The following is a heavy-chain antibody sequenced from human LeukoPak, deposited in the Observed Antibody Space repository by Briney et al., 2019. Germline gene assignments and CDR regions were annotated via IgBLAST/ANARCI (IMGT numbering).Heavy chain of an antibody. CDR2: IWYDGSNK. Sequence: GGSLRLSCAASGFTFSSCWVSWVRQAPGKGLEWVAVIWYDGSNKYYADSVKGRFTISRDNSKNTLYLQMNSLRAEDTAVYYCAKSLGYYDSSGYHYMDVWGKGTTVTVSS. D-gene: IGHD3-22*01. CDR1: GFTFSSCW. J-gene: IGHJ6*03. CDR3: AKSLGYYDSSGYHYMDV. V-gene: IGHV3-33*06.